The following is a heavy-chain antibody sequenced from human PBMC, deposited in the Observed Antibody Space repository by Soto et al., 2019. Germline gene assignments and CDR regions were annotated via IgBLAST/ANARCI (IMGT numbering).Heavy chain of an antibody. CDR2: IDPSDSYT. V-gene: IGHV5-10-1*01. Sequence: GESLKISCKGSGYSFTSYWISWVRQMPGKGLEWMGRIDPSDSYTNYSPSFQGHVTISADKSISTAYLQWSSLKASDTAMYYCARRKDGSGSYYPYYYYGMDVWGQGTTVTV. CDR3: ARRKDGSGSYYPYYYYGMDV. CDR1: GYSFTSYW. D-gene: IGHD3-10*01. J-gene: IGHJ6*02.